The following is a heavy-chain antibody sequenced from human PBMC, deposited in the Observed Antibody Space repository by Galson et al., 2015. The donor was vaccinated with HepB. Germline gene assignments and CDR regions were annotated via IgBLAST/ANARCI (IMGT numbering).Heavy chain of an antibody. V-gene: IGHV3-23*01. CDR3: AKAEAWERVSMIVLVITAFDY. Sequence: SLRLSCAASGFTFSSYAMSWVRQAPGKGLEWVSAISGSGDSTYYTDSVKGRFTISRDNSKNTLYLQMNSLRAEDTAVYYCAKAEAWERVSMIVLVITAFDYWGQGTLGTVSS. J-gene: IGHJ4*02. D-gene: IGHD3-22*01. CDR2: ISGSGDST. CDR1: GFTFSSYA.